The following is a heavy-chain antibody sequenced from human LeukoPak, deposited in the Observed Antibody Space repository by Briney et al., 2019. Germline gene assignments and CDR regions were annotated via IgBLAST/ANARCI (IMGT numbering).Heavy chain of an antibody. CDR3: ARDYGDYYYYYMDV. Sequence: GGSLRLSCAASGFTFSSYEMNWVRQAPGKGLEWVSYISSSGSTIYYAGSVKGRFTISRDNAKNSLYLQMNSLRAEDTAVYYCARDYGDYYYYYMDVWGKGTTVTVSS. CDR1: GFTFSSYE. V-gene: IGHV3-48*03. CDR2: ISSSGSTI. D-gene: IGHD4-17*01. J-gene: IGHJ6*03.